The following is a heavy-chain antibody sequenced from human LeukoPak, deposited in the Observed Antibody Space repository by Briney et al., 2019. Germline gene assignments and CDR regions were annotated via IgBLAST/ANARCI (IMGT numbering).Heavy chain of an antibody. Sequence: SETLSLTCAVYGASFSGYYWSWIRQPPGKGLEWIGEINHSGSTNYNPSLKSRVTILVDTSKNQFSLKLRSVTGADAAVYYCARRYYYDSSGYQFDYWGQGTLVTVSP. CDR1: GASFSGYY. J-gene: IGHJ4*02. CDR2: INHSGST. D-gene: IGHD3-22*01. V-gene: IGHV4-34*01. CDR3: ARRYYYDSSGYQFDY.